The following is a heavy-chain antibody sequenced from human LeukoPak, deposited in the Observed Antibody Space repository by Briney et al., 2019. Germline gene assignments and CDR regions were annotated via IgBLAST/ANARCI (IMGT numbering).Heavy chain of an antibody. CDR1: GFTFSSYW. J-gene: IGHJ4*02. Sequence: PGGSLRLSCAASGFTFSSYWMSWVRQAPGKGLEWVANIKQDGSEKYYADSVKGRFTVSRDNSKNTVYLQMNSLRTEDTAVYYCAKDQAGGWGQGTLVTVSS. D-gene: IGHD6-19*01. CDR3: AKDQAGG. CDR2: IKQDGSEK. V-gene: IGHV3-7*01.